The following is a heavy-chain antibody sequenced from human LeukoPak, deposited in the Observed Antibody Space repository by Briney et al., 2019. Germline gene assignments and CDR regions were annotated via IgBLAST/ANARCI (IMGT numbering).Heavy chain of an antibody. CDR2: ISGDGGST. CDR1: GFTFDDYA. Sequence: GGSLRLSCAASGFTFDDYAMHWVRQAPGKGLEWVSLISGDGGSTYYADSVKGRFTISGDNSKNSLYLQMNSLRTEDTALYYCAKDIGRYCSGGSCYSAYYYYGMDVWGQGTTVTVSS. CDR3: AKDIGRYCSGGSCYSAYYYYGMDV. V-gene: IGHV3-43*02. D-gene: IGHD2-15*01. J-gene: IGHJ6*02.